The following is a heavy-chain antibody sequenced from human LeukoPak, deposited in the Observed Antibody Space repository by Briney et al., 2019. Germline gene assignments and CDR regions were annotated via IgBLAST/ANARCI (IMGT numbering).Heavy chain of an antibody. CDR1: GGSVSNTNW. CDR3: SRENGAFSPFGY. J-gene: IGHJ4*02. V-gene: IGHV4-4*02. Sequence: PSGTLSLTCGVSGGSVSNTNWWSWVRQPPGQGLEWIGEISLTGLTHYNPSLESRVTVSLDKSKNQLSLNLTSVTAADTAVYYCSRENGAFSPFGYWGQGTLVTV. D-gene: IGHD2-8*01. CDR2: ISLTGLT.